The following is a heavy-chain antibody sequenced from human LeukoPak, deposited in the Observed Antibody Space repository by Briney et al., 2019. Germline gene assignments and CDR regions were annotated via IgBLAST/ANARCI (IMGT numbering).Heavy chain of an antibody. CDR2: ISGSGGST. V-gene: IGHV3-23*01. J-gene: IGHJ4*02. D-gene: IGHD3-22*01. Sequence: GGSLRLSCAASGLTFRNYAMSWVRQAPGKGLEWVSAISGSGGSTYYADSVKGRFTISRDNSKNTLYLQMNSLRAEDTAVYYCAKLEGIDSSGYYYNWGQGTLVTVSS. CDR1: GLTFRNYA. CDR3: AKLEGIDSSGYYYN.